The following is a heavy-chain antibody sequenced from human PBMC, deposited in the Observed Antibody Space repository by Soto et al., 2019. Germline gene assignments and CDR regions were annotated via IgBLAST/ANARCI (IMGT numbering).Heavy chain of an antibody. Sequence: SETLSLTCSVSGGSVSSGGYSWSWIRQPPGKGLEWIGYIYHSGSTYYNPSLKSRVTISVDRSKNQFSLKLSSVTAADTAVYYCARDGYGDYPSHFDYWGQGTLVTVSS. CDR3: ARDGYGDYPSHFDY. CDR1: GGSVSSGGYS. CDR2: IYHSGST. J-gene: IGHJ4*02. D-gene: IGHD4-17*01. V-gene: IGHV4-30-2*01.